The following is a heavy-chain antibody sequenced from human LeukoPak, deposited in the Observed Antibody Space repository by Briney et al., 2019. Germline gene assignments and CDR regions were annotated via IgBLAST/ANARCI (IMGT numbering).Heavy chain of an antibody. CDR3: VYGSGSYYPDFDY. Sequence: PSETLSLTCAVYGGSFSGYYWSWIRQPPGKGLEWTGEINHSGSTSYNPSLKSRVTISVDTSKNQFSLKLSSVTAADTAVYYCVYGSGSYYPDFDYWGQGTLVTVSS. CDR2: INHSGST. J-gene: IGHJ4*02. V-gene: IGHV4-34*01. D-gene: IGHD3-10*01. CDR1: GGSFSGYY.